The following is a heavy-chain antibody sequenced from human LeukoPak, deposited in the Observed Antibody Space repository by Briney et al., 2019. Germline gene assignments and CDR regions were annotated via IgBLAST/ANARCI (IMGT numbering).Heavy chain of an antibody. CDR3: AKAQNPYGRLYYYYYYMDV. Sequence: GGSLRLSCAASGFTFSSYGMHWVCQAPGKGLEWVAFIRYDGSNKYYADSVKGRFTISRDNSKNTLYLQMNSLRAEDTAVYYCAKAQNPYGRLYYYYYYMDVWGKGTTVTVSS. CDR2: IRYDGSNK. V-gene: IGHV3-30*02. D-gene: IGHD3-10*02. CDR1: GFTFSSYG. J-gene: IGHJ6*03.